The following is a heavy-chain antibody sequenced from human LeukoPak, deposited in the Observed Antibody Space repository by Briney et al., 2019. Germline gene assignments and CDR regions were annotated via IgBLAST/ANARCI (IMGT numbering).Heavy chain of an antibody. V-gene: IGHV5-51*01. CDR2: IYPGDSDT. Sequence: GESLKISCKGSGYSFTSYWIGWVRQMPGKGLEWMGIIYPGDSDTRYSPSFQGQVTISADKSISTAYLQWSSLKASDTAMYYCARTDTAMVTEGWFDPWGQGTLVTVSS. D-gene: IGHD5-18*01. J-gene: IGHJ5*02. CDR1: GYSFTSYW. CDR3: ARTDTAMVTEGWFDP.